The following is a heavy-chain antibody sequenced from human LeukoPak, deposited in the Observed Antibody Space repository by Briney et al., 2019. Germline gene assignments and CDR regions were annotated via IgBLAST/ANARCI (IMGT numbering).Heavy chain of an antibody. Sequence: GAPVKVSCKASGYTFTSYYMHWVRQAPGQGLEWMGIINPSGGSTSYAQKFQGRVTMTRDMSTSTVYMELSSLRSEDTAVYYCARGADGNGGSGYYFDYWGQGTLVTVSS. CDR1: GYTFTSYY. J-gene: IGHJ4*02. CDR2: INPSGGST. D-gene: IGHD2-8*01. CDR3: ARGADGNGGSGYYFDY. V-gene: IGHV1-46*01.